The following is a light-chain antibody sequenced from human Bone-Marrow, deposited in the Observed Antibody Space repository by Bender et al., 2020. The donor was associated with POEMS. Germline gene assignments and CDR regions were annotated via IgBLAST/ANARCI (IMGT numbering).Light chain of an antibody. CDR1: NSDLGKYNL. V-gene: IGLV2-23*01. Sequence: HSALTQPASVSGSPGQSITISCTGTNSDLGKYNLVSWYQHSPGKAPKLVIYEAAKRPSGVSSRFSGSNSGNTASLTISGLQADDESDYSCCFYGGSGTFVFGGGTKLTVL. CDR2: EAA. J-gene: IGLJ2*01. CDR3: CFYGGSGTFV.